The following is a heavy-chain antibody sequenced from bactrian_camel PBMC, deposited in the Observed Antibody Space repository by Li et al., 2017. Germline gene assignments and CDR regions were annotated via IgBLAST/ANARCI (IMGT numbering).Heavy chain of an antibody. CDR2: ITDEGTT. Sequence: HVQLVESGGGSVEAGGSLRLSCVAVQDTTRSNSMAWFRQSPGKEREEVALITDEGTTYYDNSVKGRFNISKDNARNTLYLQMNSLKPEDTGTYICAADIGPFLPSVSHMWTGDYFGQGTQVTVS. J-gene: IGHJ4*01. CDR1: QDTTRSNS. D-gene: IGHD1*01. V-gene: IGHV3S53*01.